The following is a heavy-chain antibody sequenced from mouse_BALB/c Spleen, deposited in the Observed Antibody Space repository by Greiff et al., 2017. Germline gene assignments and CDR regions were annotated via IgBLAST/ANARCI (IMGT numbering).Heavy chain of an antibody. Sequence: QVQLKESGPGLVQPSQSLSITCTVSGFSLTSYGVHWVRQSPGKGLEWLGVIWSGGSTDYNAAFISRLSISKDNSKSQVFFKMNSLQANDTAIYYCARNGRLLRDYAMDYWGQGTSVTVSS. V-gene: IGHV2-2*02. J-gene: IGHJ4*01. CDR3: ARNGRLLRDYAMDY. D-gene: IGHD2-3*01. CDR2: IWSGGST. CDR1: GFSLTSYG.